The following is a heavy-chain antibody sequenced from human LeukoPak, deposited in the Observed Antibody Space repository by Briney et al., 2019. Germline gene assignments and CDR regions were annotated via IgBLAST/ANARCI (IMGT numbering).Heavy chain of an antibody. CDR2: TSSSDAGT. D-gene: IGHD1-26*01. CDR3: ASSSEWELLNYFDY. J-gene: IGHJ4*02. V-gene: IGHV3-23*01. CDR1: GFPSSSYA. Sequence: PGGSLRLSCAAFGFPSSSYAMSWVRQAPGKGLEWVSATSSSDAGTYHADSVRGRFTISRDNSKNTLYLQMNSLRAEDTAVYYCASSSEWELLNYFDYWGQGTLVTVSS.